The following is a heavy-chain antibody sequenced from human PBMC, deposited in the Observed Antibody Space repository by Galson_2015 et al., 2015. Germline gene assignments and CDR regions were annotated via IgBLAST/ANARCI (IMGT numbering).Heavy chain of an antibody. CDR1: GFTFSSYG. CDR2: IWFDGSSE. J-gene: IGHJ6*02. V-gene: IGHV3-33*01. D-gene: IGHD3-3*01. Sequence: SLRLSCAASGFTFSSYGVHWVRRAPGKGLEWVALIWFDGSSEYYADSVKGRFTISRDNSKNTLYLQMNSLRAEDTAVYYCARDLRAAIFGVGHSYGMDVWGQGTTVTVSS. CDR3: ARDLRAAIFGVGHSYGMDV.